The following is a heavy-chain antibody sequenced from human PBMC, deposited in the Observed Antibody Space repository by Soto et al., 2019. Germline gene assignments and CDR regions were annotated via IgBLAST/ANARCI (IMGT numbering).Heavy chain of an antibody. CDR1: GGSISSYY. Sequence: SETLSLTCTVSGGSISSYYWSWIRQPPGKGLEWIGYIYYSGSTNYNPSLKSRVTISVDTSKNQFSLKLSSVTAADMAVYYCARGGSHDCSGGSCYWFDPWGQGTLVTVSS. V-gene: IGHV4-59*12. CDR2: IYYSGST. D-gene: IGHD2-15*01. J-gene: IGHJ5*02. CDR3: ARGGSHDCSGGSCYWFDP.